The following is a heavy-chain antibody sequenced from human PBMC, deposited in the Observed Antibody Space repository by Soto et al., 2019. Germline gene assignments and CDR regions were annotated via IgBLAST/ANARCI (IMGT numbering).Heavy chain of an antibody. J-gene: IGHJ4*02. CDR3: ASIPRRGYSYGIDY. CDR2: IYFTGAT. Sequence: QVQLQESGPGLVKPSQTLSLTCNVSGGSIGSGTSYWTWIRQHPGEGLEWIGHIYFTGATYSNPSLRSRRTMSVDTSKNQFSLKLTSVTAADTATYYCASIPRRGYSYGIDYWGQGTLVTVSS. CDR1: GGSIGSGTSY. D-gene: IGHD2-21*02. V-gene: IGHV4-31*03.